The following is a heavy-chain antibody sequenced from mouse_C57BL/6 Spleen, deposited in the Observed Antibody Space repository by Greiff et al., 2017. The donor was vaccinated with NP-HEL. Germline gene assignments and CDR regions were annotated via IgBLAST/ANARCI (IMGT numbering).Heavy chain of an antibody. Sequence: QVQLQQSGAELVKPGASVKISCKASGYAFSSYWMNWVKQRPGKGLEWIGQIYPGDGDTNYNGKFKGKATLTADKSSSTAYMQLSSLTSEDSAVYFCARFITTVVAPFYAMDYWGQGTSVTVSS. CDR3: ARFITTVVAPFYAMDY. J-gene: IGHJ4*01. CDR2: IYPGDGDT. CDR1: GYAFSSYW. D-gene: IGHD1-1*01. V-gene: IGHV1-80*01.